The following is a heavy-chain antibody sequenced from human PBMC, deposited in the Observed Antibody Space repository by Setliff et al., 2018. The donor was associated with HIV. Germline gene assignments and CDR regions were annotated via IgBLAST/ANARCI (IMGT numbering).Heavy chain of an antibody. Sequence: GASVKVSCKASGGTFSTYAISWVRQAPGQGLEWMGGIIPIFGTANYDQRFQGRVTITADETTSTAYMELSSLRSEDTAVYFCARDPVSDNSATPYYFDYWGQGTLVT. V-gene: IGHV1-69*13. CDR1: GGTFSTYA. J-gene: IGHJ4*02. CDR2: IIPIFGTA. D-gene: IGHD2-21*01. CDR3: ARDPVSDNSATPYYFDY.